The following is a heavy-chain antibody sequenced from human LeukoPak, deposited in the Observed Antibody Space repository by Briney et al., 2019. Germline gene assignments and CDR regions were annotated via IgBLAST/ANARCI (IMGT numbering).Heavy chain of an antibody. CDR3: AKDLAAAGDSAFDI. CDR2: ISGDGGST. J-gene: IGHJ3*02. CDR1: GFTFDDYA. Sequence: GGFLRLSCAASGFTFDDYAMHWVRQAPGKGLEWVSLISGDGGSTYYADSVKGRFTISRDNSKNSLYLQMNSLRTEDTALYYCAKDLAAAGDSAFDIWGQGTMVTVSS. V-gene: IGHV3-43*02. D-gene: IGHD6-13*01.